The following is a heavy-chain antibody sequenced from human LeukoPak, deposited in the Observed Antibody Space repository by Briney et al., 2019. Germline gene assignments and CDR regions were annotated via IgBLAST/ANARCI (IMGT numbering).Heavy chain of an antibody. J-gene: IGHJ4*02. CDR3: ARGWISGDVSEYYFEI. D-gene: IGHD5/OR15-5a*01. V-gene: IGHV1-8*01. Sequence: GASVKVSCKASGYTFTSYDINWVRQAPGQGLEWMGWMGARHGYTVSAQRFQGRITMTRDTSISTAYMELSNLTSDDTAVYYCARGWISGDVSEYYFEIWGQGTLVTVSS. CDR2: MGARHGYT. CDR1: GYTFTSYD.